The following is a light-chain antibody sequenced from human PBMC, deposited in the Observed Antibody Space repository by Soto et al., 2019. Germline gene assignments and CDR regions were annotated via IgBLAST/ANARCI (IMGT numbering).Light chain of an antibody. CDR2: LESIGSY. CDR1: SGHSSYI. Sequence: QPVLTQSSSASASLGSSVKLTCTLSSGHSSYIIAWHQQQPGKAPRYLMKLESIGSYNKGSGVPDRFSGSSSGADRYLTISNLQFEDEADYYCETWASNTRVFGGGTKLTVL. V-gene: IGLV4-60*02. J-gene: IGLJ3*02. CDR3: ETWASNTRV.